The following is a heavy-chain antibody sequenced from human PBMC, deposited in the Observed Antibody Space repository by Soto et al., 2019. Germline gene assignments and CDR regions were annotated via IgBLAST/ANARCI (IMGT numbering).Heavy chain of an antibody. V-gene: IGHV3-23*01. Sequence: GGSLRLSCAASGFTFSSYAMSWVRQAPGKGLEWVSAISGSGGSTYYADSVKGRFTISRDNSKNTLYLQMNSLRAEDTAVYYCAKEAFWSGYVSANYFDYWGQGTLVTVSS. CDR2: ISGSGGST. J-gene: IGHJ4*02. CDR3: AKEAFWSGYVSANYFDY. D-gene: IGHD3-3*01. CDR1: GFTFSSYA.